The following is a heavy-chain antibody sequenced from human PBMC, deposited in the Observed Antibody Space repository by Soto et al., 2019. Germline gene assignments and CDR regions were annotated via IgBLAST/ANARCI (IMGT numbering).Heavy chain of an antibody. CDR1: GFTFGDYA. Sequence: GGSLRLSCTASGFTFGDYAMSWFRQAPGKGLEWVGFIRSKAYGGTTEYAASVKGRFTISRDDSKSIAYLQMNSLKTEDTAVYYCTREYINRALDDYGDSFDIWGQGTMVTVSS. D-gene: IGHD4-17*01. CDR2: IRSKAYGGTT. V-gene: IGHV3-49*03. CDR3: TREYINRALDDYGDSFDI. J-gene: IGHJ3*02.